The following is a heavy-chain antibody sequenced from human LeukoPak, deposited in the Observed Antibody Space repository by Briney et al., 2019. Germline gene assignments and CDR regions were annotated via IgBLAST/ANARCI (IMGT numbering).Heavy chain of an antibody. CDR3: AELGITMIGGV. J-gene: IGHJ6*04. D-gene: IGHD3-10*02. Sequence: PGGSLRLSCAASGFTFSSYEMNWVRQAPGKGLEWVSYISSSGSTIYYADSVKARFTISRDNAKHSLYLQMNSLRAEDTAVYYCAELGITMIGGVWGKGTTVTISS. CDR1: GFTFSSYE. CDR2: ISSSGSTI. V-gene: IGHV3-48*03.